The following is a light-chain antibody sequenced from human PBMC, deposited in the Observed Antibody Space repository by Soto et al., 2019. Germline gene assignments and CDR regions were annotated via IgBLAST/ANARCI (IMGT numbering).Light chain of an antibody. CDR2: GAS. J-gene: IGKJ4*01. CDR1: QSVSSSY. V-gene: IGKV3-20*01. CDR3: QQFSSYPLT. Sequence: EIVLTQSPCTLSLSPGETATLSCRASQSVSSSYLAWYQQKPGQAPRLLIYGASSRATGIPDRFSGGGSGTDFTLTISRLEPEDFAVYYCQQFSSYPLTFGGGTKVDIK.